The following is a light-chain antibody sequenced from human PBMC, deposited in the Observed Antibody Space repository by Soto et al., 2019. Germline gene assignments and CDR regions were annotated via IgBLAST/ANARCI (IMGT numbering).Light chain of an antibody. Sequence: QSVLTQPASVSGSPGQSITISCTGTSSDVGSYNLVSWHQQHPGEAPKLMIYGGTKRPSGVSNRFSGSKSGNTASLTISGLQAEDEADYYCCSYAGITTYYVFGTGTKVTVL. CDR2: GGT. CDR3: CSYAGITTYYV. CDR1: SSDVGSYNL. J-gene: IGLJ1*01. V-gene: IGLV2-23*01.